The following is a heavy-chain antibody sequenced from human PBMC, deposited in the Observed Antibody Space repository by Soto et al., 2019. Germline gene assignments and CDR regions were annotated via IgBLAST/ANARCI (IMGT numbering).Heavy chain of an antibody. CDR3: ATFGGGYSLVCLEY. Sequence: EASVKVSCKASGGTFSSYTISWVRQAPGQGLEWMGRIIPMLDVANYAQMFQGRVTITADKSTNTAYMELSSLRYENTANYYCATFGGGYSLVCLEYWGKGALVTVSS. D-gene: IGHD5-12*01. CDR2: IIPMLDVA. J-gene: IGHJ4*02. V-gene: IGHV1-69*02. CDR1: GGTFSSYT.